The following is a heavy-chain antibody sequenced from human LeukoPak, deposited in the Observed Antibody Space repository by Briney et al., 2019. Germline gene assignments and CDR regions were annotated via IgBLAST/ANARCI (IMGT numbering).Heavy chain of an antibody. CDR2: IIPIFGTA. V-gene: IGHV1-69*13. CDR1: GGTFSSYA. CDR3: ARRVLDYMRTDYYYYYYMDV. J-gene: IGHJ6*03. Sequence: ASVKVSCKASGGTFSSYAISWVRQAPGQGLEWMGGIIPIFGTANYAQKFQGRVTITADESTSTAYMELSSLRSEDTAVYYCARRVLDYMRTDYYYYYYMDVWGKGTTVTISS. D-gene: IGHD4-11*01.